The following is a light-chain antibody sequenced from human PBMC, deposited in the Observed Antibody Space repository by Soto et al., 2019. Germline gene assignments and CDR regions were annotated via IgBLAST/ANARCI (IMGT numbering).Light chain of an antibody. CDR1: QSVGSN. CDR2: GAS. CDR3: QQYNTSPWT. J-gene: IGKJ1*01. Sequence: EIVMTQSPATLSVSPGERVTLSCRASQSVGSNLAWYQQNPGQPPRLLMNGASTRATGIPARFSGSGSGTEFTLTISSLQSEDFAIYYCQQYNTSPWTFGQGTKVEIK. V-gene: IGKV3-15*01.